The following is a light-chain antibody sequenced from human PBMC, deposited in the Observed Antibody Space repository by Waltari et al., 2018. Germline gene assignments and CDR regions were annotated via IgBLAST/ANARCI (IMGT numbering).Light chain of an antibody. V-gene: IGLV3-21*02. CDR2: DDT. Sequence: SYFLTQTPSVSVAPGQTARITCGGNNLGSRSVQWYQQKPGQAPALVIYDDTARPSGIHQRFSGSNSGNTATLIINKVEVGDEADYYCQLWDSTTDVVFGAGTRLTVL. J-gene: IGLJ2*01. CDR3: QLWDSTTDVV. CDR1: NLGSRS.